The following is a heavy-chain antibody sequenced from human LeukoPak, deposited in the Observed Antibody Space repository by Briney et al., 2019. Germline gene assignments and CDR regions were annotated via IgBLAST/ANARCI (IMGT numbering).Heavy chain of an antibody. CDR1: GYSFTTYW. V-gene: IGHV5-51*01. Sequence: GAALKISYEGSGYSFTTYWIAWVRPMPGKGLEWMGIIYPGDSDTRYSPSFQGQVTISADKSISTAYLQWSSLKASDTAMYYCARLTPMADYWGQGTLVTVSS. CDR3: ARLTPMADY. CDR2: IYPGDSDT. J-gene: IGHJ4*02. D-gene: IGHD4-23*01.